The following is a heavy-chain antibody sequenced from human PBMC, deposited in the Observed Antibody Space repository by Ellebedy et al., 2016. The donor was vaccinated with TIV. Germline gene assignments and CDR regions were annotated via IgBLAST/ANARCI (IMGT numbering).Heavy chain of an antibody. Sequence: PGGSLRLSCAASGFTFSNYAISWVRQAPGKGLEWVSGISSRSVTTYYADSVKGRFTISRDNGKNSLYLQMNSLRVEDTALYYCAREFLGYWGQGTLVTVSS. J-gene: IGHJ4*02. CDR1: GFTFSNYA. CDR2: ISSRSVTT. CDR3: AREFLGY. V-gene: IGHV3-48*04. D-gene: IGHD7-27*01.